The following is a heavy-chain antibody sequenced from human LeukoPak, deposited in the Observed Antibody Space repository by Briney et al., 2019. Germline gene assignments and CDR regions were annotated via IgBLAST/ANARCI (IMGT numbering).Heavy chain of an antibody. J-gene: IGHJ6*02. CDR1: GGSFSGYY. Sequence: SETLSLTCAVYGGSFSGYYWSWIRQPPGKGLEWIGEINHSGSTNYNPSLKSRVTISVDTSKNQFSLKLSSVTAADTAVYYCVRMTTVTTFYYYGMDVWGQGTTVTVSS. V-gene: IGHV4-34*01. D-gene: IGHD4-17*01. CDR2: INHSGST. CDR3: VRMTTVTTFYYYGMDV.